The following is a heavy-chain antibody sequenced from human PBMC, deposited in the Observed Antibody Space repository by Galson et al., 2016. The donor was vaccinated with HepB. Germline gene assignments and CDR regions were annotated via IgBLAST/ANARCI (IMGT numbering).Heavy chain of an antibody. V-gene: IGHV3-15*07. CDR3: ATPPYYDFFP. J-gene: IGHJ6*02. Sequence: ETLSLTCAVSGGSISSNWWSWVRQPPGKGLEWVGRIRSKIDGGTTDYAAPVKGRFTISRDDSTNTLFLQMNSLKTEDTAVYYCATPPYYDFFPRGQGTTVTVSS. CDR2: IRSKIDGGTT. CDR1: GGSISSNW. D-gene: IGHD3-3*01.